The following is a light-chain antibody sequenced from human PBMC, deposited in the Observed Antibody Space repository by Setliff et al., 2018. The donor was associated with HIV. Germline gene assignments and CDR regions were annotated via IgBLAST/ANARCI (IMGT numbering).Light chain of an antibody. V-gene: IGLV2-14*03. CDR1: SSDVGGYNY. CDR2: DVS. J-gene: IGLJ1*01. Sequence: QSALTQPASVSGSPGHSITISCTGTSSDVGGYNYVSWYQQHPGKAPKLMISDVSNGPSGVSNRFSGSKSGNTASLTISGLQAEDEADYYCCSYAGSSSYVFGSGTKVTVL. CDR3: CSYAGSSSYV.